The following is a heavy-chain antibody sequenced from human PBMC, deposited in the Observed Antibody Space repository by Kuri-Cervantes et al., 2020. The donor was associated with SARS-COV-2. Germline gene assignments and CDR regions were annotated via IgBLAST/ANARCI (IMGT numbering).Heavy chain of an antibody. V-gene: IGHV4-34*01. Sequence: SQTLSLTCAGYSGSFSDYYWSWIRQTPEMGLEWIGEINHSGSTNYNPSLKSRVTISVDTSKNQFSLKLSSVTAADTAVYYCARDSPGATNWFDPWGQGTLVTVSS. CDR2: INHSGST. D-gene: IGHD6-25*01. J-gene: IGHJ5*02. CDR3: ARDSPGATNWFDP. CDR1: SGSFSDYY.